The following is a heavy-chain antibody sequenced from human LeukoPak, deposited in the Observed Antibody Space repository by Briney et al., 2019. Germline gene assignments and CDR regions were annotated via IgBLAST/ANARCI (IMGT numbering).Heavy chain of an antibody. J-gene: IGHJ5*02. CDR3: ARDRAATVVTPGWFDP. CDR2: IYYSGST. CDR1: GGSISNYY. V-gene: IGHV4-59*01. D-gene: IGHD4-23*01. Sequence: WETLSLTCTVSGGSISNYYWSWIRQPPGKGLEWVGYIYYSGSTNYNPSLKSRVTISVDTSKNQFSLKLSSVTAADSAVYYCARDRAATVVTPGWFDPWGEGTLVTVSS.